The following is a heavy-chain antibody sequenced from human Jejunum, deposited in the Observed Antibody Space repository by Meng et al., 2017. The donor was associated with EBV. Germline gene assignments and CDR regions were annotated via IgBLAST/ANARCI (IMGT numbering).Heavy chain of an antibody. V-gene: IGHV2-5*02. CDR2: IYWDNDK. Sequence: QITLKESGPTLVIPTQTLTLTCTLSGFSISTNGVGVGWIRQLPGKAPEWLALIYWDNDKFYNPSLKSRLTIAKDTSKNQVVLTVTSMDPVDTAIYYCAHRRYLRGSWPFGDFDYWGQGTLVTVSS. D-gene: IGHD3-16*01. CDR1: GFSISTNGVG. J-gene: IGHJ4*02. CDR3: AHRRYLRGSWPFGDFDY.